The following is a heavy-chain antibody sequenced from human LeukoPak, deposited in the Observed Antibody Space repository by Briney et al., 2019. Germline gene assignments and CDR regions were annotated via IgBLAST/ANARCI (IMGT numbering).Heavy chain of an antibody. CDR3: ARGKPVYFYGPGSYLASPFDS. CDR1: GYTFTSYG. CDR2: ISTYNGNT. J-gene: IGHJ4*02. Sequence: GASEKVSCRASGYTFTSYGISWVRQAPGQGLEWMGWISTYNGNTNYAQMLQGRITMTTDTSTSTAYMELRSLRSDDTAVYYCARGKPVYFYGPGSYLASPFDSWGQGTLVTVSS. D-gene: IGHD3-10*01. V-gene: IGHV1-18*01.